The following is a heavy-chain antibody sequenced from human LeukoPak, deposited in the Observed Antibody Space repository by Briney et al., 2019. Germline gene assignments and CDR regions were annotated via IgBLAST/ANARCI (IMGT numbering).Heavy chain of an antibody. J-gene: IGHJ4*02. V-gene: IGHV1-24*01. Sequence: ASGKVSCKVSGYTLTELSMHWVRHAPGKGLEWMGGFDPEDGETIYAQKFQGRVTMTEDTSTDTAYMELSSLRSEDTAVYYCATLPTDYGDYVFEYWGQGTLGTASS. CDR2: FDPEDGET. CDR3: ATLPTDYGDYVFEY. CDR1: GYTLTELS. D-gene: IGHD4-17*01.